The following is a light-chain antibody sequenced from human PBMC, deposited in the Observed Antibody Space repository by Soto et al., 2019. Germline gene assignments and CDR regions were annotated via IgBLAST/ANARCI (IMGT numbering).Light chain of an antibody. Sequence: DSEMTQSPAALSASVGDRVTITCRASQTFTRWLAWYQQKPGRAPNLLIYDASSLESGVPSRFSGSGSGTEFTLTISSLQPDDSGTYYCQQYNSLPLTFGGGTKVDIK. V-gene: IGKV1-5*01. CDR1: QTFTRW. J-gene: IGKJ4*01. CDR2: DAS. CDR3: QQYNSLPLT.